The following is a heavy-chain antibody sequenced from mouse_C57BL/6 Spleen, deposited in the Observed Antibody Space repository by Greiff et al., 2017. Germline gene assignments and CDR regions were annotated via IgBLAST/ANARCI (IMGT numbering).Heavy chain of an antibody. D-gene: IGHD2-4*01. Sequence: VQLQQPGAELVKPGASVKMSCKASGYTFTSYWITWVKQRPGQGLEWIGDIYPGSGSTNYNEKFKSKATLTVDTSSSTAYMQLSSLTSEDSAVYYCAKYYDYDNYAMDYGGQGTSVTVSS. CDR3: AKYYDYDNYAMDY. J-gene: IGHJ4*01. V-gene: IGHV1-55*01. CDR2: IYPGSGST. CDR1: GYTFTSYW.